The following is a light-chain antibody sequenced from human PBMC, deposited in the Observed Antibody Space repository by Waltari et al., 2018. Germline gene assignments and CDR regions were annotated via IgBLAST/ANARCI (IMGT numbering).Light chain of an antibody. CDR2: EAS. CDR1: QGISSS. V-gene: IGKV1-9*01. J-gene: IGKJ3*01. CDR3: QHLNSYPPT. Sequence: DIQLTQSPSFLSASVGDRVTITCRPRQGISSSLAWYQQKPGKAPNLRISEASTLQSGVPSRFSGTGSETEFTLTISSLQPEDFATYFCQHLNSYPPTFGPGTIVDIK.